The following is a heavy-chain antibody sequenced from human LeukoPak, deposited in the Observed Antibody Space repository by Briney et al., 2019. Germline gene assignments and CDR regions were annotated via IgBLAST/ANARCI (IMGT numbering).Heavy chain of an antibody. CDR2: IIPIFGTA. V-gene: IGHV1-69*01. CDR3: AKDQGLTAPPPYGLDV. J-gene: IGHJ6*02. CDR1: GGTFSSYA. D-gene: IGHD5-18*01. Sequence: ASVKVSCKASGGTFSSYAISWVRQAPGQGLEWMGGIIPIFGTANYAQKFQGRVTITADESTSTAYMELSSLRSEDTAVYYCAKDQGLTAPPPYGLDVWGQGTTVIVTS.